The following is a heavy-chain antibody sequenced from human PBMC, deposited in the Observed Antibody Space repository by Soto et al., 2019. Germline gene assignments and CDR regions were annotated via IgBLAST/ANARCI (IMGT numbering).Heavy chain of an antibody. CDR2: IYPNGRT. J-gene: IGHJ4*02. CDR3: ARMRGLGEISAFFDQ. D-gene: IGHD3-16*02. V-gene: IGHV4-4*08. CDR1: SASLDSDN. Sequence: QVHLQESGPGLVKPSETLSLTCAVSSASLDSDNWSWIRQPPGKGLEWIGYIYPNGRTNYNPSLSVRVAISIAESKTQFSLRLASVFAAGAAVCFCARMRGLGEISAFFDQWGQGTLVTVSS.